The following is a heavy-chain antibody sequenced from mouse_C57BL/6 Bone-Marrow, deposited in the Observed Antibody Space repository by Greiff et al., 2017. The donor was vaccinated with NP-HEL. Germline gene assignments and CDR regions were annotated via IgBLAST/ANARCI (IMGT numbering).Heavy chain of an antibody. CDR1: GYTFTSYW. CDR2: IDPSDSYT. D-gene: IGHD2-3*01. CDR3: ARGDGYYLYWYFDV. J-gene: IGHJ1*03. Sequence: VQLQQPGAELVKPGASVKLSCKASGYTFTSYWMQWVKQRPGQGLEWIGEIDPSDSYTNYNQKFKGKATLTVDPSSSTAYMQLSSLTSEDSAVYYCARGDGYYLYWYFDVWGTGTTVTVSS. V-gene: IGHV1-50*01.